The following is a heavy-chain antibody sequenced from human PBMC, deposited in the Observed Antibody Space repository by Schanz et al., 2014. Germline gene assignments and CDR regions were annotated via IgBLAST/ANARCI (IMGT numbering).Heavy chain of an antibody. D-gene: IGHD3-22*01. Sequence: EMQMVESGGGLVQPGGSLRLSCAVSGFTFSSYGMNWVRQAPGKGLEWVSYISGSTWTTYYTDSVKGRFTISRDNAKNSLYLQMNSLRDEDTAVYFCARSRGLYDTSGYEPYDYWGQGTLATVSS. J-gene: IGHJ4*02. CDR3: ARSRGLYDTSGYEPYDY. CDR2: ISGSTWTT. CDR1: GFTFSSYG. V-gene: IGHV3-48*02.